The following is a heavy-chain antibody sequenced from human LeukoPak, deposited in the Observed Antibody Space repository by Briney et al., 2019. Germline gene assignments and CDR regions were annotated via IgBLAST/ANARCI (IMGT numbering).Heavy chain of an antibody. CDR3: ARDTLPDYGRFDY. J-gene: IGHJ4*02. Sequence: ASVKVSCKASGYTFTSYDINWVRQATGQGLEWMGSMNPNSGNTNYAQKLQGRVTMTTDTSTSTAYMELRSPRSDDTAVYYCARDTLPDYGRFDYWGQGTLVTVSS. CDR2: MNPNSGNT. D-gene: IGHD4-17*01. V-gene: IGHV1-18*01. CDR1: GYTFTSYD.